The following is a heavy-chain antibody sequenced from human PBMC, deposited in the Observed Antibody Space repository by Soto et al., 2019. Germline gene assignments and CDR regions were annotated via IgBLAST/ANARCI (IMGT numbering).Heavy chain of an antibody. D-gene: IGHD3-3*01. CDR1: GFTFSNAW. CDR2: IKSKTDGGTT. J-gene: IGHJ4*02. V-gene: IGHV3-15*07. CDR3: TTDMGDFWSGPRYFDY. Sequence: GGSLRLSCAASGFTFSNAWMNWVRQAPWKGLEWVGRIKSKTDGGTTDYAAPVKGRFTISRDDSKNTLYLQMNSLKTEDTAVYYCTTDMGDFWSGPRYFDYWGQGTLVTVSS.